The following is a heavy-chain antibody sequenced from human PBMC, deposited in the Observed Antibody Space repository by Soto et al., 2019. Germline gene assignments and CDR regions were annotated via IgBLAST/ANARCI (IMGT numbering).Heavy chain of an antibody. D-gene: IGHD3-10*01. Sequence: QVQLQESGPGLVKPSGTLSLTCAVSGGSISSSNWWSWVRQPPGKGREGRGEIYHSGSTNYNPSLKSRVTISVDKSKHQFSLKLSYVTAADRAVYYCASTHGGDNWFDPWGQGTLVTVSS. CDR1: GGSISSSNW. CDR2: IYHSGST. CDR3: ASTHGGDNWFDP. V-gene: IGHV4-4*02. J-gene: IGHJ5*02.